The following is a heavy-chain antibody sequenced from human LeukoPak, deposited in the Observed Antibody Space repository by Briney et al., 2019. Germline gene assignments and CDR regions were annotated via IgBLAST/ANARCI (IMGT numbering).Heavy chain of an antibody. CDR2: ITSSGSVI. CDR1: GFTFSDYY. V-gene: IGHV3-11*04. CDR3: ARVSYQQLWLAGYFDY. Sequence: GGFLRLSCAASGFTFSDYYMSWIRQAPGKGLEWLSYITSSGSVIYYADSVKGRFTISRDNAKNSLYLQMNSLRAEDTAVYYCARVSYQQLWLAGYFDYWGQGTLVTVSS. J-gene: IGHJ4*02. D-gene: IGHD5-18*01.